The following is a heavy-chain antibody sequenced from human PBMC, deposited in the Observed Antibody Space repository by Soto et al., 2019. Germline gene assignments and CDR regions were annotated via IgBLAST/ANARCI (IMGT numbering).Heavy chain of an antibody. J-gene: IGHJ4*02. V-gene: IGHV1-2*02. D-gene: IGHD3-3*01. CDR2: INPNSGGT. Sequence: ASVKVSCKASGYTFTGYHMHWVRQAPGQGLEWMGWINPNSGGTNYAQKFQGRVTMTRDTSISTAYMELSRLRSDDTAVYYCARDRVTIFGVVLVIFDYWGQGTLVTVSS. CDR3: ARDRVTIFGVVLVIFDY. CDR1: GYTFTGYH.